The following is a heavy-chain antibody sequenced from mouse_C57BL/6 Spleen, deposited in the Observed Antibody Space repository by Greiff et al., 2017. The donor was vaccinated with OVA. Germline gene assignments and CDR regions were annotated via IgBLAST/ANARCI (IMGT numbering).Heavy chain of an antibody. CDR1: GYAFSSSW. CDR2: IYPGDGDT. J-gene: IGHJ2*01. CDR3: AKLGYYGEGYFDY. V-gene: IGHV1-82*01. D-gene: IGHD1-1*01. Sequence: QVQLQQSGPELVKPGASVKISCKASGYAFSSSWMNWVKQRPGKGLEWIGRIYPGDGDTNYNGKFKGKATLTADKSSSTAYMQLSSLTSEDSAVYFCAKLGYYGEGYFDYWGQGTTLTVSS.